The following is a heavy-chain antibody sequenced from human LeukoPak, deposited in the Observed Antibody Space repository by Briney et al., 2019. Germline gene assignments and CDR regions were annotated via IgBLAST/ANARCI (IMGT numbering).Heavy chain of an antibody. D-gene: IGHD5-18*01. Sequence: GGSLRLSCAASGFTFSTYTMNWVRQAPGKGLEWVSSISTSSTYIYYADSVKGRFTISRDNDKNSLYLQMNSLRAEDTAVYYRARDGYSSGYLKALDYWGQGTQLTVSS. J-gene: IGHJ4*02. CDR2: ISTSSTYI. CDR3: ARDGYSSGYLKALDY. V-gene: IGHV3-21*01. CDR1: GFTFSTYT.